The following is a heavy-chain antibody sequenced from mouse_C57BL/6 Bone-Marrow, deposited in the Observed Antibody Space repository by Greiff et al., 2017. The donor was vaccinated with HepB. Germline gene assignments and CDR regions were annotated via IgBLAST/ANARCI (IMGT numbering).Heavy chain of an antibody. CDR3: ARPYDYGGAWFAY. J-gene: IGHJ3*01. D-gene: IGHD2-4*01. CDR1: GYTFTDYY. CDR2: INPYNGGT. V-gene: IGHV1-19*01. Sequence: EVQLQQSGPVLVKPGASVKMSCKASGYTFTDYYMNWVKQSHGKSLEWIGVINPYNGGTSYNQKFKGKATLTVDKSSSTAYMELNSLTFEDSAVYYCARPYDYGGAWFAYWGQGTLVTVSA.